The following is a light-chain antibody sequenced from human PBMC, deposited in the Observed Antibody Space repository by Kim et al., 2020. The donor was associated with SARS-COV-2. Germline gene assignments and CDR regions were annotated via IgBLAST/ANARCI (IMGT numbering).Light chain of an antibody. V-gene: IGKV1-27*01. CDR3: QEYNSATWT. CDR1: QGISNY. Sequence: DIQMTQSPFSLSASVGDRVTITCRASQGISNYLAWYQQKPGKVPKLLIYAASTLQSGVPSRFSSSGSGTDLTLTISSMQPEDVATYYWQEYNSATWTFGQGTKVDI. CDR2: AAS. J-gene: IGKJ1*01.